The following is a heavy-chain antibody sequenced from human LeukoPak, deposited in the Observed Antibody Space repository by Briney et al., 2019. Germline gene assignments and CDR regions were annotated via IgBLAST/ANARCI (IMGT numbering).Heavy chain of an antibody. CDR3: ARDGMAANKYSPLDN. J-gene: IGHJ4*02. CDR2: IYYSGST. D-gene: IGHD2-15*01. Sequence: PSETLSLTCTVSGGSISSYYWSWIRQPPGKGLEWIGYIYYSGSTNYNPSLKSRVTILVDTSKNQFSLNLNSVTAADTAVYYCARDGMAANKYSPLDNWGQGTLVTVSS. V-gene: IGHV4-59*08. CDR1: GGSISSYY.